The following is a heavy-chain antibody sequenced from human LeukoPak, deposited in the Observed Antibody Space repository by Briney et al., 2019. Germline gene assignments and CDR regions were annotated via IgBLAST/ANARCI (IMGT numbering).Heavy chain of an antibody. CDR1: GFTLSTYW. CDR2: IKQDGSEK. Sequence: GGSLRLSCAASGFTLSTYWMSWVRQAPGKGLEWVAYIKQDGSEKYYVDSVKGRFTISRDNAKNSLYLQMNSLRAEDTAVYYCARNLYGSGNYFDYWGQGTLVTVSS. CDR3: ARNLYGSGNYFDY. J-gene: IGHJ4*02. V-gene: IGHV3-7*03. D-gene: IGHD3-10*01.